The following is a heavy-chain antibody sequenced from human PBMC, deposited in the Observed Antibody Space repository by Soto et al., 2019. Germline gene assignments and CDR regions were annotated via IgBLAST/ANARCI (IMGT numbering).Heavy chain of an antibody. CDR1: GFNFSSYA. V-gene: IGHV3-23*01. Sequence: GGSLSLPCAASGFNFSSYAMIWVRPAPGKGLEWVSAISGSGGSTYYADSVKGRFTIARDNSKNTLYLQMNSLRAEDTAVYYCAKDRRNSGYDWDYFDYCGQGTLVTLS. CDR3: AKDRRNSGYDWDYFDY. J-gene: IGHJ4*02. D-gene: IGHD5-12*01. CDR2: ISGSGGST.